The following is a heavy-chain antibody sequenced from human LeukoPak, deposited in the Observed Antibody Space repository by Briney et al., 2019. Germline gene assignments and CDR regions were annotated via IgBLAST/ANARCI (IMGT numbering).Heavy chain of an antibody. V-gene: IGHV4-4*07. CDR2: IYTSGST. J-gene: IGHJ4*02. Sequence: MASETLSLTCTVSGGSISSYYWSWIRQPAGKGLEWIGRIYTSGSTNYNPSLKSRVTISVDTSKNQFSLKVNSVTAADTALYYCARDGRYFDYWGQGTLVTVSS. CDR3: ARDGRYFDY. CDR1: GGSISSYY.